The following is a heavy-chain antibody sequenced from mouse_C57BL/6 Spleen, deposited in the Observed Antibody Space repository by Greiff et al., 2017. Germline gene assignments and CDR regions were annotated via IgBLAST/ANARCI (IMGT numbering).Heavy chain of an antibody. CDR1: GFPFSSYT. J-gene: IGHJ4*01. V-gene: IGHV5-9*01. Sequence: EVQRVESGGGLVKPGGSLKLSCAASGFPFSSYTMSWVRPTPEKRLEWVATISGGGGNTYYPDSVKGRFTISRDNAKNTLYLQMSSLRSEDTALYYCARHNDYDGDYYAMDYWGQGTSVTVFS. CDR2: ISGGGGNT. D-gene: IGHD2-4*01. CDR3: ARHNDYDGDYYAMDY.